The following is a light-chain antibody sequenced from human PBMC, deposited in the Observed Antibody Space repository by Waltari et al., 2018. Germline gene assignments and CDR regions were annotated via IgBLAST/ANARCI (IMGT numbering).Light chain of an antibody. V-gene: IGKV1D-12*01. J-gene: IGKJ5*01. Sequence: DFQMTQSPSSVSASLGDRVTITCRASQDISRYLAWYQQTPGRSPKLLIFDTSSLQSGVPSRFSGSGSGTDFTLTISSLQPEDFATYYCLQVSNFPITFGQGTRLEIK. CDR2: DTS. CDR1: QDISRY. CDR3: LQVSNFPIT.